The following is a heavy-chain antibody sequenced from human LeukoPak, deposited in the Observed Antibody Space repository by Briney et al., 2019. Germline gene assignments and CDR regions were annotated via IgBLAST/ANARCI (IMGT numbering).Heavy chain of an antibody. D-gene: IGHD5-12*01. J-gene: IGHJ4*02. Sequence: GGSLRLSCVASGFSFSNYAMIWVRQAPGKGLEWVSLIVASSGSTFYADSVKGRFTISRDKSKHTLYLQMSSLRAEDTAVYYCAKGGYDYVEIGYFDYWGQGALVTVSS. CDR2: IVASSGST. CDR1: GFSFSNYA. V-gene: IGHV3-23*01. CDR3: AKGGYDYVEIGYFDY.